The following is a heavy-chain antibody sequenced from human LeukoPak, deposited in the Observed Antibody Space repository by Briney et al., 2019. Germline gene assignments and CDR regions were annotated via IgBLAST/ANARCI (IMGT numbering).Heavy chain of an antibody. J-gene: IGHJ3*02. V-gene: IGHV3-11*05. CDR1: GFTFSDYY. CDR2: ISSSSSYT. CDR3: ARGGDILTGPDAFDI. D-gene: IGHD3-9*01. Sequence: GSLRLSCAASGFTFSDYYMSWIRQAPGKGLEWVSYISSSSSYTNYADSVKGRFTISRDNAKNSLYLQMNSLRAEDTAVYYCARGGDILTGPDAFDIWGQGTMVTVSS.